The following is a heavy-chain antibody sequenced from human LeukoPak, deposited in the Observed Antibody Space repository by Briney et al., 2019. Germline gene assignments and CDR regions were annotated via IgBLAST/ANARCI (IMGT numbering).Heavy chain of an antibody. J-gene: IGHJ4*02. D-gene: IGHD1-1*01. Sequence: GGSLRLSCVASGFSLNDYWMNWVRQPLGKGLVAISRINSDGRIIIYADSVRGRFIISRDNAKNTVYLQMNNLRVEDTAVYYCAGPQLERGGGYYFDYWGRGPRVPVSS. CDR2: INSDGRII. V-gene: IGHV3-74*01. CDR3: AGPQLERGGGYYFDY. CDR1: GFSLNDYW.